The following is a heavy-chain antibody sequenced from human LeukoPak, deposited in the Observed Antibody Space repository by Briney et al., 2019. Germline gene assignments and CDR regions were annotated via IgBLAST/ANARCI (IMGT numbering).Heavy chain of an antibody. J-gene: IGHJ4*02. CDR2: IYYSGST. D-gene: IGHD3-22*01. V-gene: IGHV4-39*07. CDR3: ARVDPSGYYPIDY. Sequence: SETLSLTCTVSGGSISSSSYYWGWIRQPPGKGLEWIGSIYYSGSTCYNPSLKSRATISVDTSKNQFSLKLSSVTAADTAVYYCARVDPSGYYPIDYWGQGTLVTVSS. CDR1: GGSISSSSYY.